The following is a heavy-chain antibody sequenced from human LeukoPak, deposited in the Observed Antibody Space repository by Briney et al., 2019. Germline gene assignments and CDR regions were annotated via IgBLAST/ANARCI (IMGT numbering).Heavy chain of an antibody. CDR1: GYSFTSYS. V-gene: IGHV1-18*01. J-gene: IGHJ4*02. D-gene: IGHD3-22*01. CDR2: ISTYNGNT. CDR3: AREGPWYYYDSSGYADY. Sequence: ASVKVSCKASGYSFTSYSISWVRQAPGQGLEWMGWISTYNGNTNYTQKLQGRVTMTTDTSTTTAYMELRSLRSDGTAVYYCAREGPWYYYDSSGYADYWGQGTLVIVSS.